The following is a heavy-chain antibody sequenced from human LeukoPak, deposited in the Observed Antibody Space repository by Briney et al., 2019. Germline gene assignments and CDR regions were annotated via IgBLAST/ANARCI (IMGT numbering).Heavy chain of an antibody. J-gene: IGHJ4*02. CDR3: VRVKESFAELPHSDY. V-gene: IGHV3-21*05. CDR2: ISRSSGFI. D-gene: IGHD5-24*01. CDR1: GFIFGSYS. Sequence: GGSLRLSCAASGFIFGSYSMNWVRQAPGKGLEWVSYISRSSGFIYYADSVKGRFTISRDNAKNSLYLQMNSLRAEDAAIYYCVRVKESFAELPHSDYLGQGALVTVSS.